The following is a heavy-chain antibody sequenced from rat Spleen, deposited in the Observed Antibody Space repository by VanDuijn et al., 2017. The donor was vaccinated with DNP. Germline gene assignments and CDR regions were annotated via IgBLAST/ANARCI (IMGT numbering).Heavy chain of an antibody. CDR3: ARPIYNNHGGFAY. Sequence: EVQLVESGGGLVQPGRSLKLSCAASGFSFSDYHMAWVRQAPTKGLEWVASISSDVTNTYYGNSVKGRFTISRDNAKRSLYLQMNSLRSEDMATYYCARPIYNNHGGFAYWGQGTLVTVSS. J-gene: IGHJ3*01. CDR1: GFSFSDYH. D-gene: IGHD1-10*01. V-gene: IGHV5-22*01. CDR2: ISSDVTNT.